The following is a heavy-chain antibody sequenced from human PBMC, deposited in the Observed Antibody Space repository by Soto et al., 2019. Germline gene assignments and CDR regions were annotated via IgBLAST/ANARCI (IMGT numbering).Heavy chain of an antibody. J-gene: IGHJ6*02. CDR2: IIPIFGTA. Sequence: QVQLVQSGAEVKKRGSSVKVSCKASGGTFSSYAISWVRQAPGQGLEWMGGIIPIFGTADYAQNFQGRVTITADESMSTAYMELSSLRSEDTAVYYCASHWGQTKRYYYYGMDVWGQGTTVTVSS. V-gene: IGHV1-69*12. D-gene: IGHD7-27*01. CDR3: ASHWGQTKRYYYYGMDV. CDR1: GGTFSSYA.